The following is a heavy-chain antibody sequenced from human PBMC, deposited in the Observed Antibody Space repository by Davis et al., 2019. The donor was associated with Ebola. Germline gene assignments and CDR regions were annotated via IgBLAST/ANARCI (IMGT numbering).Heavy chain of an antibody. J-gene: IGHJ4*02. CDR3: ARGTNGYNPGGYFDS. Sequence: GESLKISCNTSGYTFTSYWIVWVRQMPGKGLECMGIIFPGDSDTRYSPSFQGQVTISADKSISTAYLQWSSLKASDTAIYYCARGTNGYNPGGYFDSWGQGTLVTVSS. D-gene: IGHD5-24*01. V-gene: IGHV5-51*01. CDR2: IFPGDSDT. CDR1: GYTFTSYW.